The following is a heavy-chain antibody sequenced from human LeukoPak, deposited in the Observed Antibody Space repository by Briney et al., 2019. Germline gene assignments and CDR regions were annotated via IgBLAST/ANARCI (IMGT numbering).Heavy chain of an antibody. Sequence: PSETLSLTCTVSGGSISSYYWSWIRQPPGKGLEWIGYIYYSGSTNYNPSLKSRVTISVDTSKNQFSLKLSSVTAADTAVYYCARVSGSGYSSADLYYYYMDVWGKGTTVTVSS. CDR2: IYYSGST. CDR3: ARVSGSGYSSADLYYYYMDV. V-gene: IGHV4-59*01. CDR1: GGSISSYY. D-gene: IGHD6-19*01. J-gene: IGHJ6*03.